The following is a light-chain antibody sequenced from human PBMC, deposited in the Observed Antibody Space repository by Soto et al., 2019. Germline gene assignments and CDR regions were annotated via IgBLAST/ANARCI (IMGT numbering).Light chain of an antibody. CDR3: TSSAGGNNV. CDR2: EVN. V-gene: IGLV2-8*01. Sequence: QSALTQPPSASGSPGQSVTISCTGTSSDVGGYNYVSWYQQNPGKVPKLMIYEVNKRPSGVPDRCAGSKSGNAAPLTVSGLEDEEEADYCRTSSAGGNNVFGTGTTLTVL. J-gene: IGLJ1*01. CDR1: SSDVGGYNY.